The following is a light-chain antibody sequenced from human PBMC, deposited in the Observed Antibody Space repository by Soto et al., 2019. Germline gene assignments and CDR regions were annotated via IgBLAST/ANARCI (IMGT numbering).Light chain of an antibody. CDR1: QGIRDF. CDR2: AVS. CDR3: QQFNVYPLT. V-gene: IGKV1-9*01. Sequence: DIQLTQSPSFLSASVGDIGTITCRDSQGIRDFLAWYQQKPGKAPKLLIYAVSTLQTGVPTRFSGIASGTEFTLIISNLQPADFATYYCQQFNVYPLTFGGGTKVEIK. J-gene: IGKJ4*01.